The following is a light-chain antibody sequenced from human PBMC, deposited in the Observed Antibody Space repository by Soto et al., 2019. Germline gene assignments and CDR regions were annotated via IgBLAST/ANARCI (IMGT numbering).Light chain of an antibody. Sequence: TLSAPTMSLTPCGRATISRRASQSVSSYLAWYQQKPGQAPRLLIYDASNRATGIPARFSGSGSGTDFTLTISSLEPDEYAVYYCQPRCNWGTVGQGTRLEIK. CDR3: QPRCNWGT. CDR2: DAS. J-gene: IGKJ5*01. V-gene: IGKV3-11*01. CDR1: QSVSSY.